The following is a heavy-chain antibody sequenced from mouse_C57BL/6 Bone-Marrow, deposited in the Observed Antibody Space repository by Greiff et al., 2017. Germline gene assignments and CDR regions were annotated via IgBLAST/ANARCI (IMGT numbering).Heavy chain of an antibody. CDR2: IDPAIGDT. D-gene: IGHD2-1*01. CDR1: GFNIKDDY. Sequence: EVQLQQSGAELVRPGASVKLSCTASGFNIKDDYIHWVKQRPEQGLEWDGWIDPAIGDTEYASKFQGKATITSDTSSNTAYLQLSSLTSEDTAVYYCSSFDGNDFDFWGQGTPLTVAS. J-gene: IGHJ2*01. CDR3: SSFDGNDFDF. V-gene: IGHV14-4*01.